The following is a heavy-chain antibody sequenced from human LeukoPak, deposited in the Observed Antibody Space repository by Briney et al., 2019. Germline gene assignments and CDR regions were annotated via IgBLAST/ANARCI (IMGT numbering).Heavy chain of an antibody. CDR1: GFTFSSYW. CDR3: ARDRVVRGVINDY. CDR2: INSDGSST. J-gene: IGHJ4*02. V-gene: IGHV3-74*01. D-gene: IGHD3-10*01. Sequence: PGGSLRLSCAASGFTFSSYWMHWVRQAPGKGLVWVSRINSDGSSTSYADSVKGRFTISRDNAKNSLYLQMNSLRAEDTAVYYCARDRVVRGVINDYWGQGTLVTVSS.